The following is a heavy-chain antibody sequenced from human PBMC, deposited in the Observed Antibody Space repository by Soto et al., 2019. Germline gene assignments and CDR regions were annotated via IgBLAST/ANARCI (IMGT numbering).Heavy chain of an antibody. J-gene: IGHJ4*02. CDR2: VYYSGSA. Sequence: SETLSLACNVSGGSIRGDYWNWIRQPPGKTLEWIGDVYYSGSANYNPSLKSRVTISVDMSRNQFSLKLNSVTAADTAVYYCARGSMVRGPTPFDYGGQGTLVT. D-gene: IGHD3-10*01. V-gene: IGHV4-59*01. CDR1: GGSIRGDY. CDR3: ARGSMVRGPTPFDY.